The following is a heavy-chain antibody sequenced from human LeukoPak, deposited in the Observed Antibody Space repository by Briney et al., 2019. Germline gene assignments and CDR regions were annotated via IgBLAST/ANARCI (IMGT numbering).Heavy chain of an antibody. J-gene: IGHJ4*02. V-gene: IGHV4-59*01. CDR3: ARDSGSSPTFDY. Sequence: SETLSLTCTVSGGSISNSFWSWIRQPPGKGLEWIAYIYYTGNTKYNPSLKSRVTISVDTSKNQFSLKLSSVTAADTAVYYCARDSGSSPTFDYWGQGTLVTVSS. D-gene: IGHD1-26*01. CDR2: IYYTGNT. CDR1: GGSISNSF.